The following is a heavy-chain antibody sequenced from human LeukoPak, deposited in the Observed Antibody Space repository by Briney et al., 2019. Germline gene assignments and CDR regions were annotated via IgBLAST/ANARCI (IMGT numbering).Heavy chain of an antibody. Sequence: PETLSLTCTVSGYSISSGYYWGWIRQPPGKGLEWIGNIYHSGSTDYNPSLKSRVSISVDTSKNQFSLKLSSVTAADTAVYYCARERNYYGTSQTLFDPWGQGTLVTVSS. CDR2: IYHSGST. V-gene: IGHV4-38-2*02. D-gene: IGHD3-10*01. J-gene: IGHJ5*02. CDR3: ARERNYYGTSQTLFDP. CDR1: GYSISSGYY.